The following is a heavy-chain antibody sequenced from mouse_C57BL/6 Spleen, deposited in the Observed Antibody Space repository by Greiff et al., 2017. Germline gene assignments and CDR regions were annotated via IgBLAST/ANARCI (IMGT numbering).Heavy chain of an antibody. CDR3: ARPYYGSSPPFDY. D-gene: IGHD1-1*01. J-gene: IGHJ2*01. V-gene: IGHV1-18*01. CDR1: GYTFTDYN. Sequence: VQLQQSGPELVKPGASVKIPCKASGYTFTDYNMDWVKQSHGKSLEWIGDINPNNGGTIYNQKFKGKATLTVDKSSSTAYMELRSLTSEDTAVYYCARPYYGSSPPFDYWGQGTTLTVSS. CDR2: INPNNGGT.